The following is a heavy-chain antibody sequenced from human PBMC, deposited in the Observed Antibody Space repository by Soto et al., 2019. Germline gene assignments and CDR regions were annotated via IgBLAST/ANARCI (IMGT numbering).Heavy chain of an antibody. D-gene: IGHD2-8*01. CDR2: INPKSRGT. CDR3: ARGDSTDCSNDVCSFFYNHDMDV. Sequence: QVQLVQSGAEVKKPGASVKVSCKASGYSFTDYHIHWVRQAPGQGLEWLGRINPKSRGTSTAQKFQGWVTMTTDTSISTASMELTRLTSDDTAIYYCARGDSTDCSNDVCSFFYNHDMDVWGQGTTVTVSS. J-gene: IGHJ6*02. V-gene: IGHV1-2*04. CDR1: GYSFTDYH.